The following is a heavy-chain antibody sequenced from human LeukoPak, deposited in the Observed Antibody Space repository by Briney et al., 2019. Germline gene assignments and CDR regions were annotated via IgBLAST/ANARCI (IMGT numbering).Heavy chain of an antibody. V-gene: IGHV4-59*01. D-gene: IGHD6-19*01. J-gene: IGHJ6*02. Sequence: SETLSLTCTVSGGSISSYYRSWIRQPPGKGLEWIGYIYYSGGTNYNPSLKSRVTLSVDTSKNQFSLKLSSVTAADTAVYYCARDRSGLDVWGQGTTVTVSS. CDR1: GGSISSYY. CDR3: ARDRSGLDV. CDR2: IYYSGGT.